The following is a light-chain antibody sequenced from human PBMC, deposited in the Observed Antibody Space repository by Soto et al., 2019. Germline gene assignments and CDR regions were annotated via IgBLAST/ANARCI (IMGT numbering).Light chain of an antibody. CDR3: SSYTSSNTPVV. J-gene: IGLJ2*01. CDR2: EVS. CDR1: SSDVGGYRY. Sequence: QSALTQPASVSGSPGQSITISCTGTSSDVGGYRYVSWYQQHPGKAPKLMIYEVSSRPSGVSNRFSGSKSGNTASLTFSGLQAEDEADYYCSSYTSSNTPVVFGGGTKVTVL. V-gene: IGLV2-14*01.